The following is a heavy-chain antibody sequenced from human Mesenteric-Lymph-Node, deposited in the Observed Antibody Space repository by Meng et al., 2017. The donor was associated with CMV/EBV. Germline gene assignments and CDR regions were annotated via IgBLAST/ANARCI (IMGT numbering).Heavy chain of an antibody. J-gene: IGHJ4*02. CDR2: VYYSGAT. CDR3: ARGKWLRSYYFDY. Sequence: SETLSLTCTVSGNPVSSGSNYWSWIRQPPGTGLEWIGCVYYSGATNYNPSLESRATISIDTSMKQISLNLGSVTAADTAVYYCARGKWLRSYYFDYWGQGTVVTVSS. CDR1: GNPVSSGSNY. V-gene: IGHV4-61*01. D-gene: IGHD5-12*01.